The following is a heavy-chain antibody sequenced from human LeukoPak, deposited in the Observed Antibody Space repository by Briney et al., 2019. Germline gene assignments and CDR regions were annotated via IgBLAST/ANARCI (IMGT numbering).Heavy chain of an antibody. CDR3: AREGRIMGATIDY. CDR1: GFTFSSYA. D-gene: IGHD1-26*01. CDR2: ISGSGGST. V-gene: IGHV3-23*01. J-gene: IGHJ4*02. Sequence: GRSLRLSCAASGFTFSSYAMSWVRQAPGKGLERVSAISGSGGSTYYADSVKGRFTISRDNAKNTLYLQMDSRRAEDTAVYYCAREGRIMGATIDYWGQGALVTVSS.